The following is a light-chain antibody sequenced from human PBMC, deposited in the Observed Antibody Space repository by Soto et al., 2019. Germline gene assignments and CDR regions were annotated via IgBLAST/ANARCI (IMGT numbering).Light chain of an antibody. V-gene: IGKV1-39*01. J-gene: IGKJ2*02. Sequence: DIQMTQSPSSLSVSVGDRVTITCRASQSIVSYLNWYQQKLGKAPKLLIHTASNLQRGVPSRFSGSGSGIDFTLTISNLQPEDFATYYCQQSYSTPRTFGQGTKLEIK. CDR1: QSIVSY. CDR3: QQSYSTPRT. CDR2: TAS.